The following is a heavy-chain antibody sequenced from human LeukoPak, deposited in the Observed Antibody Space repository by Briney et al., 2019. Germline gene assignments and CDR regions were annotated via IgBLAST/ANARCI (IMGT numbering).Heavy chain of an antibody. CDR2: ISGTGGST. Sequence: GGSLRLSCAASGFTFCNYAMTWVRQTPGKGLEWVAVISGTGGSTDYADSVKGRFTISRDNSKNILYLQMNSLRAEDTAVYYCARVNRGDAFDIWGQGTLVTVSS. V-gene: IGHV3-23*01. J-gene: IGHJ3*02. CDR1: GFTFCNYA. D-gene: IGHD3-16*02. CDR3: ARVNRGDAFDI.